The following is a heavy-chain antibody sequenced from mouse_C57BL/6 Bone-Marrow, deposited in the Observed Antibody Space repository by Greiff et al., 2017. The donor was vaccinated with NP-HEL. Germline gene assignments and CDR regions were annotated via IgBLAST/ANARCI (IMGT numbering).Heavy chain of an antibody. CDR3: ARGQLRLRTYYFDY. J-gene: IGHJ2*01. V-gene: IGHV5-16*01. D-gene: IGHD3-2*02. CDR1: GFTFSDYY. CDR2: INYDGSST. Sequence: EVMLVESEGGLVEPGSSMKLSCTASGFTFSDYYMAWVRQVPEKGLEWVANINYDGSSTYYLDSLKSRFIISRDNAKNILYLQMSSLKSEDTATYYCARGQLRLRTYYFDYWGQGTTLTVSS.